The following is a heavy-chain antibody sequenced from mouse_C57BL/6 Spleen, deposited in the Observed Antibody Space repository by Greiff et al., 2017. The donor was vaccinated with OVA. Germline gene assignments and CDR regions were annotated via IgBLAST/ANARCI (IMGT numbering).Heavy chain of an antibody. Sequence: QVQLQQSGPELVKPGASVKISCKASGYAFSSSWMNWVKQRPGKGLEWIGRLYPGDGDTNYNGKFKGKATLTADKSSSTAYMQLSSLTSADSAVYFCAQNSNYAMDYWGQGTSVTVSS. V-gene: IGHV1-82*01. J-gene: IGHJ4*01. CDR1: GYAFSSSW. CDR2: LYPGDGDT. CDR3: AQNSNYAMDY.